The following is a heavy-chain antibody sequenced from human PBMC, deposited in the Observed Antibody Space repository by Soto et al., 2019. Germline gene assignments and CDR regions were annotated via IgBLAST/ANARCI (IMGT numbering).Heavy chain of an antibody. D-gene: IGHD5-12*01. CDR2: IYSGGST. CDR1: GFTVSSNY. CDR3: ARVVRGYDLDLFDP. V-gene: IGHV3-66*01. J-gene: IGHJ5*02. Sequence: EVQLVESGGGLVQPGGSLRLSCAASGFTVSSNYMSWVRQAPGKGLEWVSVIYSGGSTYYADSVKGRFTISRDNSKNTLYLQMNSLGAEDTAVYYCARVVRGYDLDLFDPWGQGTLVTVSS.